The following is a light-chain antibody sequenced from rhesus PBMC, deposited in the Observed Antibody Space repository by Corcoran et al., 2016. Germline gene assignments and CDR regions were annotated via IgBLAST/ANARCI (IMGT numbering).Light chain of an antibody. CDR1: QSLSNY. V-gene: IGKV1S9*01. J-gene: IGKJ1*01. CDR2: RAS. CDR3: QQSYSYPWT. Sequence: DIQMTQSPSSLSASVGDRVTITCQASQSLSNYLNWYKQKPGKIPKLLIYRASSFQNGIPSRFSGSGSGTDFTLTISSLQPEDFATDYCQQSYSYPWTFGQGTKVEIK.